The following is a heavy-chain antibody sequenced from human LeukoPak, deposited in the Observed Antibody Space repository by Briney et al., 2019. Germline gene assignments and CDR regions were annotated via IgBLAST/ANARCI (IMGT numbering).Heavy chain of an antibody. Sequence: SETLSLTCTVSGGSISSSSYYWGWIRQPPGKGLEWIESIYYSGSTYYNPSLKSRVTISVGTSKNQFSLKLSSVTAADTAVYYCAEVEHSEQLLSYYFDYWGQGTLVTVSS. V-gene: IGHV4-39*01. J-gene: IGHJ4*02. CDR3: AEVEHSEQLLSYYFDY. CDR1: GGSISSSSYY. D-gene: IGHD3-16*02. CDR2: IYYSGST.